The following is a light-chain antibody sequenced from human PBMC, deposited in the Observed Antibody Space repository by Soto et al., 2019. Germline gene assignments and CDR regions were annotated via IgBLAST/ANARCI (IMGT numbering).Light chain of an antibody. Sequence: EIMMTQSPATLSVSPGERATFSCRASQSVRSYLAWYQQKPGQAPRLLIYGTSNRATGIPARFSGSGSGTDFTLTISSLEPEDFALYYCHQRSNWPLTFGGGTKVDIK. J-gene: IGKJ4*01. CDR2: GTS. V-gene: IGKV3-11*01. CDR1: QSVRSY. CDR3: HQRSNWPLT.